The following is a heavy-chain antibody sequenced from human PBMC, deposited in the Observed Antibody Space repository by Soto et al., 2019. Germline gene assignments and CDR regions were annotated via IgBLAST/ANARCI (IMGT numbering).Heavy chain of an antibody. Sequence: QLQLQESGPGLVKPSETLSLTCSVSGGSISSFTYYWGWIRQPPGKGLEWIGTVYYNENTYYNPSLKSRVTITVDTAKNQFSRNLRSVTAADTAMYFCARRERYYGSPGWFDPWGPGTLVTVSS. CDR3: ARRERYYGSPGWFDP. V-gene: IGHV4-39*01. D-gene: IGHD3-10*01. J-gene: IGHJ5*02. CDR1: GGSISSFTYY. CDR2: VYYNENT.